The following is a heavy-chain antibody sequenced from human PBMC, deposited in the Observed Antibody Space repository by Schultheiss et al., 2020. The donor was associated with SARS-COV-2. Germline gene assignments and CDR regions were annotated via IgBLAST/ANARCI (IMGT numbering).Heavy chain of an antibody. D-gene: IGHD3-16*01. CDR3: ARLTRDYVWGTYEYFFDY. V-gene: IGHV5-51*01. CDR1: GYSFTSYW. J-gene: IGHJ4*02. CDR2: IYPGDSDT. Sequence: GSLKISCKGSGYSFTSYWIGWVRQMPGKGLEWMGIIYPGDSDTRYSPSFQGQVTISADKSISTAYLQWSSLKASDTAIYYCARLTRDYVWGTYEYFFDYWGQGTLVTVSS.